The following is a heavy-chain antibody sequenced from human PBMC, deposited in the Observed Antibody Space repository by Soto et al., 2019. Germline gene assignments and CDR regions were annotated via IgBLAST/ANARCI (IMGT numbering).Heavy chain of an antibody. CDR2: ISAYNGNT. Sequence: QVQLVQSGAEVKKPGASVKVSCKASGYTFTSYGISWVRQAPGQGLEWMGWISAYNGNTNYARKLQGRVTMTTDTPTSTAYMELRGLRSDDTAVYYCARDSSSSFFYYYGMDVWGQGTTVTVSS. V-gene: IGHV1-18*01. CDR3: ARDSSSSFFYYYGMDV. CDR1: GYTFTSYG. J-gene: IGHJ6*02. D-gene: IGHD6-6*01.